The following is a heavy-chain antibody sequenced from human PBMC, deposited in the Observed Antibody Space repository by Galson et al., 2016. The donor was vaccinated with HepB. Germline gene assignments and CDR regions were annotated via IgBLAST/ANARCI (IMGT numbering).Heavy chain of an antibody. CDR3: VHRSAYDTSGFYVEY. CDR1: GFSLSTSGVG. D-gene: IGHD3-22*01. J-gene: IGHJ4*02. Sequence: PALVKPTQTLTLTCTFSGFSLSTSGVGVGWIRQPPGKALEWLALIYWDDDKLYSTSLKTRLTVTKDTSKNQVVLTMTNMDPVDTATYFFVHRSAYDTSGFYVEYCGQGTLVTVSS. V-gene: IGHV2-5*02. CDR2: IYWDDDK.